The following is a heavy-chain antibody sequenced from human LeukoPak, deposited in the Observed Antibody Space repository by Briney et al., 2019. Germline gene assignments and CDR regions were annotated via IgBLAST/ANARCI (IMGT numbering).Heavy chain of an antibody. V-gene: IGHV3-43D*03. Sequence: GGSLRLSCAASGFTFGDYAMHWVRQAPGKSLEWVSLINWDGGDTYYADSVRGRFTISRDNSKNTLYLQMNSLRAEDTAVYYCARPKWFGDLSGSFDQWGQGTLVTVSS. CDR1: GFTFGDYA. CDR2: INWDGGDT. D-gene: IGHD3-10*01. CDR3: ARPKWFGDLSGSFDQ. J-gene: IGHJ4*02.